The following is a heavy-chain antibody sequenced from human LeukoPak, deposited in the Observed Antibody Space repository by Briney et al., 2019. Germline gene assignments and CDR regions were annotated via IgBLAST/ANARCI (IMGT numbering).Heavy chain of an antibody. Sequence: SETLSLTCTVSGGSISSSSYYWGWIRQPPGKGLEWIGSIYYSGSTYYNPSLKSRVTISVDASKNQSSLKLSSVTAADTAVYYCAGVLIAVADYWGQGTLVTVSS. D-gene: IGHD6-19*01. V-gene: IGHV4-39*01. CDR1: GGSISSSSYY. CDR3: AGVLIAVADY. CDR2: IYYSGST. J-gene: IGHJ4*02.